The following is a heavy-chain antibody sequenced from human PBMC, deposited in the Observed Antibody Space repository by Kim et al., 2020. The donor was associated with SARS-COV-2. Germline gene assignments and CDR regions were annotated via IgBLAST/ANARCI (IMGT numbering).Heavy chain of an antibody. V-gene: IGHV3-21*01. D-gene: IGHD6-19*01. CDR1: GFTFSSYS. Sequence: GGSLRLSCAASGFTFSSYSMNWVRQAPGKGLEWVSSISSSSYIYYADSVKGRFTISRDNAKNSLYLQMNSLRAEDTAVYYCASGLRSRSGWYDYWGQGTLVTVSS. CDR3: ASGLRSRSGWYDY. CDR2: ISSSSYI. J-gene: IGHJ4*02.